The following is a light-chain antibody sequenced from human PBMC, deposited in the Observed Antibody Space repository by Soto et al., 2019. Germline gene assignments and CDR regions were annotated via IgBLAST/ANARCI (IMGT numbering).Light chain of an antibody. CDR1: SSDVGAYKY. J-gene: IGLJ1*01. CDR2: EVS. V-gene: IGLV2-14*01. Sequence: ALTQPASVSGSPGQSITISCTGTSSDVGAYKYVSWYQQHPGKAPKVMIYEVSNRPSGVSNRFSGSKSGNTASLTISGLQAEDEADYFCSSYSSSSTLFVFGTGTKVTAL. CDR3: SSYSSSSTLFV.